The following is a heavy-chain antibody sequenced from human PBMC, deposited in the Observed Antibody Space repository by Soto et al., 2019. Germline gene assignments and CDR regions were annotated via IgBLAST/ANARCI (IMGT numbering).Heavy chain of an antibody. CDR1: GFSLDEYG. V-gene: IGHV3-20*04. CDR3: ARDHRWGYEYGDYGDS. D-gene: IGHD4-17*01. Sequence: SGGSLRLSCVVSGFSLDEYGMSWVRQAPGKGPEWVSGMHRNGNSTGYADSVKGRFTISRDDAKNSLYLQMNSLRAEDTAFYYCARDHRWGYEYGDYGDSWGHGTLVTVSS. CDR2: MHRNGNST. J-gene: IGHJ5*01.